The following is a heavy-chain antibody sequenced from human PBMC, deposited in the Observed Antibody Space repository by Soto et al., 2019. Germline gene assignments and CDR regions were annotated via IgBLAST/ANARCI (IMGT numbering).Heavy chain of an antibody. CDR1: GFTFDDYA. J-gene: IGHJ6*02. Sequence: DVQLVESGGGWVQPGRYLRLSCAASGFTFDDYAMHWVRHAPGQGLEGVSGIAFTSGNGRKTSYADSVKDRFSICRDNPQKTVVLDVTSLRAEDTAKYYCVKDLNYDFWSGYNYYALENWGPGTTVTVTS. V-gene: IGHV3-23*04. D-gene: IGHD3-3*01. CDR2: IAFTSGNGRKT. CDR3: VKDLNYDFWSGYNYYALEN.